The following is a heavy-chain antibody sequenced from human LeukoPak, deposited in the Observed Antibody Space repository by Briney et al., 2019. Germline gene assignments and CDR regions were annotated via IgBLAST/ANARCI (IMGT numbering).Heavy chain of an antibody. V-gene: IGHV4-59*01. D-gene: IGHD6-13*01. CDR3: ARHSSSWCYFDY. CDR2: IDYSGST. J-gene: IGHJ4*02. Sequence: SETLSLTCTVSGASISNYCWSWIRQPPGKGLEWIGYIDYSGSTNYSPSLKSRVTISLDTSTNQFYLKLSSVTAADTAVYYCARHSSSWCYFDYWGQGTLVTVSS. CDR1: GASISNYC.